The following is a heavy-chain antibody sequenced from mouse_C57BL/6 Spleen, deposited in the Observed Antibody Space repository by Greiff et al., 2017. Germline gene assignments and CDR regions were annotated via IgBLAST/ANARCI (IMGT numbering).Heavy chain of an antibody. Sequence: VQLQQSGAELVMPGASVKLSYKASGYTFTSYWMHWVKQRPGQGLEWIGEIDPSDSYTNYNQKFKGKSTLTVDKSSSTAYMQLSSLTSEDSAVYYCARGGYDGYFDYWGQGTTLTVSS. CDR1: GYTFTSYW. D-gene: IGHD2-3*01. CDR3: ARGGYDGYFDY. CDR2: IDPSDSYT. V-gene: IGHV1-69*01. J-gene: IGHJ2*01.